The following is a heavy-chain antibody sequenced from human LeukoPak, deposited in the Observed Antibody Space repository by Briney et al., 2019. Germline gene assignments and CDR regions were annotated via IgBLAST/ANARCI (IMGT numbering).Heavy chain of an antibody. D-gene: IGHD3-10*01. Sequence: SGTPFLPCTVSGGSLSSYYWSWVRQPPGKGLGWVGDIYYSGSTNYNPPLKSRVTISVDTSKNQFSLKLSSVTAADTAVYYCARGSRYYYGSGSYLLDYWGQGTLVTVSS. CDR3: ARGSRYYYGSGSYLLDY. J-gene: IGHJ4*02. CDR2: IYYSGST. CDR1: GGSLSSYY. V-gene: IGHV4-59*12.